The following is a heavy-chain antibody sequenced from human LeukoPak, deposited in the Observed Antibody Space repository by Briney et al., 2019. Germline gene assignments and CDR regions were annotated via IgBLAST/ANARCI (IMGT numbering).Heavy chain of an antibody. CDR1: GDSINIYY. CDR2: IYYSGST. CDR3: ARGSYSYGYFFDY. Sequence: SETLSLTCTVSGDSINIYYWSWIRQPPGKGLEWIGYIYYSGSTNYNPSLKSRVTISVDTSKNQFSLKLSSVTAADTAVYYCARGSYSYGYFFDYWGQGTLVTVSS. D-gene: IGHD5-18*01. V-gene: IGHV4-59*01. J-gene: IGHJ4*02.